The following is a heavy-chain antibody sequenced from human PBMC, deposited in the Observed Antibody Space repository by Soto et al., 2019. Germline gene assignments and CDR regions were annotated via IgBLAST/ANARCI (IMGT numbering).Heavy chain of an antibody. J-gene: IGHJ5*02. V-gene: IGHV4-31*03. D-gene: IGHD3-9*01. Sequence: QVQLQESGPGLVKPSQTLSLTCTVSGGSISSGGYYWSWIRQHPGKGLEWIGYIYYSGSTYYNPSIKSRVTISVDTSKNQFSLKLSSVTAADTAVYYCAREAGDILTGYYIWFDPWGQGTLVTVSS. CDR3: AREAGDILTGYYIWFDP. CDR1: GGSISSGGYY. CDR2: IYYSGST.